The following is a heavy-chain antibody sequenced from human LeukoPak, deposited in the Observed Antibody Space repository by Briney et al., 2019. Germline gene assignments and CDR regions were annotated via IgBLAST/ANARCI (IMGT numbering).Heavy chain of an antibody. D-gene: IGHD2-21*02. CDR2: INTNTGNP. J-gene: IGHJ3*02. CDR1: GYTFTSYA. Sequence: ASVRVSCKASGYTFTSYAMNWVRQAPGQGLEWMGWINTNTGNPTYAQGFTGRFVFSLDTSVSTAYLQISSLKAEDTAVYYCARPRPLAYCGGDCYHDAFDIWGQGTMVTVSS. CDR3: ARPRPLAYCGGDCYHDAFDI. V-gene: IGHV7-4-1*02.